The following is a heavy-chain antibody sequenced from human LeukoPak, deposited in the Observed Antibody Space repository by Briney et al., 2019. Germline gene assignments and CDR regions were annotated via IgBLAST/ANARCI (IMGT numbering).Heavy chain of an antibody. J-gene: IGHJ6*03. D-gene: IGHD6-19*01. CDR3: ARAPYSSGGSTNYYYYYYMHV. CDR2: IIPIFGTA. CDR1: GGTFSSYA. V-gene: IGHV1-69*01. Sequence: SVKVSCKASGGTFSSYAISWVRLAPGQGLEWMGGIIPIFGTANYAQKFQGRVTITADESTSTAYMELSSLRSEDTAVYYCARAPYSSGGSTNYYYYYYMHVWGKGTTVTVSS.